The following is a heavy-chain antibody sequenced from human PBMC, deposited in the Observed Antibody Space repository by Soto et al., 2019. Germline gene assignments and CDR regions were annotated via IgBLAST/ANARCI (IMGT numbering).Heavy chain of an antibody. CDR2: ISWNSGSI. CDR3: AKDSQQVPGYYYYYYMDV. Sequence: EVQLVESGGGLVQPGRSLRLSCAASGFTFDDYAMHWVRQAPGKGLEWVSGISWNSGSIGYADSVKGRFTISRDNAKNALYLQLNSLRAEDTALYDCAKDSQQVPGYYYYYYMDVWGKGTTVTVS. J-gene: IGHJ6*03. V-gene: IGHV3-9*01. D-gene: IGHD3-10*01. CDR1: GFTFDDYA.